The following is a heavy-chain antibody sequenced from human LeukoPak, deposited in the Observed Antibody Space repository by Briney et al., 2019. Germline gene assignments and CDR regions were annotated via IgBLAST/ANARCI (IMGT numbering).Heavy chain of an antibody. CDR3: ARAGVVTSLDY. J-gene: IGHJ4*02. CDR2: IYYSGST. V-gene: IGHV4-59*01. Sequence: SETLSLTCTVSGGSISSYYWSWIRQPPGKGLEWSGYIYYSGSTNYNPSLKRRVTISVDTSKNQFSLKLSSVTAADTAVYYCARAGVVTSLDYWGQGTLVTVSS. CDR1: GGSISSYY. D-gene: IGHD4-23*01.